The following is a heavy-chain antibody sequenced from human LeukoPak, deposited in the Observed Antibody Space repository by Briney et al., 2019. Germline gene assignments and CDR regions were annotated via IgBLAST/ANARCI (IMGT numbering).Heavy chain of an antibody. D-gene: IGHD3-22*01. CDR2: INHSGST. J-gene: IGHJ5*02. CDR3: ARGLITLRYNWFDP. CDR1: GGSFSGYY. V-gene: IGHV4-34*01. Sequence: PSETLSLTCAVHGGSFSGYYWSWIRRPPGKGLEWIGEINHSGSTNYNPSLKSRVTISVDTSKNQFSLKLSSVTAADTAVYYCARGLITLRYNWFDPWGQGTLVTVSS.